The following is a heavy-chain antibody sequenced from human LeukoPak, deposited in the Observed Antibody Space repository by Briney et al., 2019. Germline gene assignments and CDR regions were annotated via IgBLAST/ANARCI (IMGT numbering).Heavy chain of an antibody. J-gene: IGHJ5*02. D-gene: IGHD2-2*01. CDR2: INHSGST. Sequence: SKTLSLTCAVYGGSFSGYYWSWIRQPPGKGLEWIGEINHSGSTNYNPSLKSRVTISVDTSKKQFSLKLSSVTAADTAVYYCARTLGYCSSTSCSNNWFDPWGQGTLVTVSS. CDR3: ARTLGYCSSTSCSNNWFDP. V-gene: IGHV4-34*01. CDR1: GGSFSGYY.